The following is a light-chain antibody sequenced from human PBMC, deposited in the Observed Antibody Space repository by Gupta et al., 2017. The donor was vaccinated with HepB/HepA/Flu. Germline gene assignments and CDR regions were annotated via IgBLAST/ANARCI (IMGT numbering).Light chain of an antibody. Sequence: DIQMAQSPSTLSASVGDRVTITCRASQSIDTWMAWYQQKSGKAPNLLIFEASTLHTGVPSRFSGSGYGTEFTLTISGLQPDDFATYYCQEYYNYSRTFGQGAQVEIK. J-gene: IGKJ1*01. CDR1: QSIDTW. CDR2: EAS. CDR3: QEYYNYSRT. V-gene: IGKV1-5*03.